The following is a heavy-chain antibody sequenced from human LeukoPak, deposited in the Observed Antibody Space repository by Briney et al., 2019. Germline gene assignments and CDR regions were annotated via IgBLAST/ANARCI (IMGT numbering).Heavy chain of an antibody. V-gene: IGHV1-24*01. J-gene: IGHJ4*02. Sequence: ASVKVSCKFSGYTRTELSMHWVRQAPGKGHEWMGGFDPEDGETIYAQKFQGRVTMTEDTSTDTAYMELSSLRSEDTAVYYCATAGYYGSGSYYKRGYYFDYWGQGTLVTVSS. CDR2: FDPEDGET. CDR3: ATAGYYGSGSYYKRGYYFDY. D-gene: IGHD3-10*01. CDR1: GYTRTELS.